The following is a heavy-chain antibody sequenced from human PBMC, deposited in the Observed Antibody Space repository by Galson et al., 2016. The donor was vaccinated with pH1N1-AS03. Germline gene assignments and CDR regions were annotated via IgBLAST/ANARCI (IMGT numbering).Heavy chain of an antibody. CDR1: GLEFSYFW. CDR3: AGGEMIGDDS. V-gene: IGHV3-7*03. CDR2: IKQDGSET. D-gene: IGHD3-16*01. Sequence: SLRLSCAASGLEFSYFWMTWVRQAPGKGPEWVANIKQDGSETHYVDSVKGRFNISRDNAKNSLYLQMNSLRVEDTAMYYSAGGEMIGDDSWGQGTLVTVSS. J-gene: IGHJ4*02.